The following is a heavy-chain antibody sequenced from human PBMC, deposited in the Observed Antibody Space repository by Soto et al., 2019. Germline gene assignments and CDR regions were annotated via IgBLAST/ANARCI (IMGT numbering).Heavy chain of an antibody. J-gene: IGHJ3*02. CDR2: IYYSGST. Sequence: QVQLQESGPGLVKPSETLSLTCTVSGGSISSYYWSWIRQPPGKGLEWSGYIYYSGSTNYNPSLNSRVTIAVDTAKNQCTLKLSSVTAADTAVYYCARVLGGVGTIEVTFAFDIWGQGTMVTVSS. CDR1: GGSISSYY. D-gene: IGHD1-7*01. V-gene: IGHV4-59*01. CDR3: ARVLGGVGTIEVTFAFDI.